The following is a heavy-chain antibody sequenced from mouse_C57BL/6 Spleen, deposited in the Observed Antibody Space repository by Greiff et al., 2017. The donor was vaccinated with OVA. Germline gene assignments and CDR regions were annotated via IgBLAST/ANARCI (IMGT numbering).Heavy chain of an antibody. CDR2: IYPGSGNT. Sequence: QVQLQQSGAELVRPGASVKLSCKASGYTFTDYYINWVKQRPGQGLEWIARIYPGSGNTYYNEKFKGKATLTAEKSSSTAYMQLSSLTSEDSAVYFCARDYYSNGDYWGQGTTLTVSS. J-gene: IGHJ2*01. CDR3: ARDYYSNGDY. CDR1: GYTFTDYY. V-gene: IGHV1-76*01. D-gene: IGHD2-5*01.